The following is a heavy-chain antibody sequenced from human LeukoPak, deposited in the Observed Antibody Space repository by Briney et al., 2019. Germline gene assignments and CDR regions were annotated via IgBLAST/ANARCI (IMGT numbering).Heavy chain of an antibody. Sequence: PSETLSLTCTVSGGSISSGSYYWSWIRQPAGKGLEWIGRIYTSGSTNYNPSLKSRVTISVDTSKNQFSLKLSPVTAADTAVYYCARTTMVRGTYYMDVWGKGTTVTISS. CDR1: GGSISSGSYY. D-gene: IGHD3-10*01. CDR3: ARTTMVRGTYYMDV. CDR2: IYTSGST. J-gene: IGHJ6*03. V-gene: IGHV4-61*02.